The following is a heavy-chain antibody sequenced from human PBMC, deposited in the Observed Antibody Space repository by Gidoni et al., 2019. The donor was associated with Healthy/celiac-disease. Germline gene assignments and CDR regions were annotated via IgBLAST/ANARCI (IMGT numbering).Heavy chain of an antibody. CDR1: GFTVDDYA. D-gene: IGHD6-6*01. Sequence: EVQLVESGGGLVQPGRSLRLSCAASGFTVDDYAMHWVRQAPGKGLGWVSGISWNSGSIGYADSVKGRFTISRDNAKNSLYLQMNSLRAEDTALYYCAKDRVAGSSSAFDYWGQGTLVTVSS. V-gene: IGHV3-9*01. J-gene: IGHJ4*02. CDR2: ISWNSGSI. CDR3: AKDRVAGSSSAFDY.